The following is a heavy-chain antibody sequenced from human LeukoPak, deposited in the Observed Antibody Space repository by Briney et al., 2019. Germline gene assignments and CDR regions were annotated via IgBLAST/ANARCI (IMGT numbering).Heavy chain of an antibody. CDR1: GFAFTGHS. CDR2: ISSRSILI. CDR3: ARDRDDGGFEY. J-gene: IGHJ4*02. D-gene: IGHD4-23*01. Sequence: GGSLRLSCAASGFAFTGHSMNWVRQAPGKGLEWVSYISSRSILIHYADSMKGRFTISRDNTKNSLYLQMNSLRAEDTAVYYCARDRDDGGFEYWGQGTLVAVSS. V-gene: IGHV3-48*04.